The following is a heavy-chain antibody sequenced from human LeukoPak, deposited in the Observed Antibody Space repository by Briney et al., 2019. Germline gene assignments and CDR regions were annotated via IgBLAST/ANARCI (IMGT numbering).Heavy chain of an antibody. CDR2: IYDSGST. CDR1: GGSISSHY. V-gene: IGHV4-59*08. Sequence: PSETLSLTCTVSGGSISSHYWSWIRQPPGKGLEWIGYIYDSGSTNYNPSLKSRVTISEDTSKNQFSLKLSSVTAADTAVYYCARQSSGWATTDYWGQGTLVTVSS. CDR3: ARQSSGWATTDY. D-gene: IGHD6-19*01. J-gene: IGHJ4*02.